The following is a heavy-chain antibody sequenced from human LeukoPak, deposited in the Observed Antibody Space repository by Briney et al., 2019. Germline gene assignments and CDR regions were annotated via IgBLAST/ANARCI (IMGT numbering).Heavy chain of an antibody. CDR3: AILSSYYGSRH. D-gene: IGHD3-10*01. V-gene: IGHV4-39*01. CDR1: GGSISSSSYY. CDR2: ISYSGGT. J-gene: IGHJ4*02. Sequence: PSETLRLTCTVSGGSISSSSYYWVWVRQPPGKGLEWIGSISYSGGTYYNPSLKSRVTISVDTSKNQFSLKLTSVNAADTAVYYCAILSSYYGSRHWGQGTLVTVSS.